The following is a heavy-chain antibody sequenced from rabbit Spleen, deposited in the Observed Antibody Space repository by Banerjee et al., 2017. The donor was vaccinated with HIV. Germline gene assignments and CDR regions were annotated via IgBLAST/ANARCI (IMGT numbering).Heavy chain of an antibody. CDR2: IDIGSSGFT. CDR1: GFSFSSSDY. Sequence: QSLEESGGDLVKPGGTLTLTCTASGFSFSSSDYMCWVRQAPGKGLEWIGCIDIGSSGFTYFASWAKGRFTISKTSSTTVTLQMTSLTAADTATYFCARDTGTSFSTYGMDLWGQGTLVTVS. CDR3: ARDTGTSFSTYGMDL. J-gene: IGHJ6*01. D-gene: IGHD8-1*01. V-gene: IGHV1S40*01.